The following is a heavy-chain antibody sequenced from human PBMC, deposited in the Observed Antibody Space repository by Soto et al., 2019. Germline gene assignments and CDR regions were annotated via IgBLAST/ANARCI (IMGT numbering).Heavy chain of an antibody. CDR3: ARDKGIAAPFDP. J-gene: IGHJ5*02. V-gene: IGHV4-59*01. CDR2: IYYSGST. D-gene: IGHD6-25*01. CDR1: GGSISSYY. Sequence: SETLSLTCTVPGGSISSYYWSWIRQSPGKGLEWIGYIYYSGSTNYNPSLKSRVTISVDTSKNQFSLKLSSVTAADTAVYYRARDKGIAAPFDPWGQGTPVTGSS.